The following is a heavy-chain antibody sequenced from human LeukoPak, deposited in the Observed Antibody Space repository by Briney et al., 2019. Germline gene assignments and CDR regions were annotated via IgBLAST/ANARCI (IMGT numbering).Heavy chain of an antibody. CDR2: IRSKAYGGTT. Sequence: QPGGSLRLSCTASGFTFGDYAMSWVRQAPGKGLEWVGFIRSKAYGGTTEYAASVKGRFTISRDDSKSIAYLQMNSLRTEDTAVYYCTSLTTVTTPYFDYWGQGTLVTFSS. V-gene: IGHV3-49*04. D-gene: IGHD4-17*01. J-gene: IGHJ4*02. CDR3: TSLTTVTTPYFDY. CDR1: GFTFGDYA.